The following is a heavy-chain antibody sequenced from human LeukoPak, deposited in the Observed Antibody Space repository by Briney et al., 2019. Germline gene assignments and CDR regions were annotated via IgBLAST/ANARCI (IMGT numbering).Heavy chain of an antibody. Sequence: GGSLRLSCAGSGFTFSDYYLTWIRQAPGKGLEWVSYISSGGSNTYYADSVKGRFTISRDNAKKSLYLQMNSLRAEDTAVYYCARDRWGYSYGGDWGQGTLVTVSS. CDR1: GFTFSDYY. CDR3: ARDRWGYSYGGD. V-gene: IGHV3-11*04. J-gene: IGHJ4*02. D-gene: IGHD5-18*01. CDR2: ISSGGSNT.